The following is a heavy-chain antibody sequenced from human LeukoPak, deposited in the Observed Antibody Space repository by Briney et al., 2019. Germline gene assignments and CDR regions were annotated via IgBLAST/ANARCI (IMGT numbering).Heavy chain of an antibody. Sequence: GASVKVSCQASGYTFTRYGISWVRPPPGQGLEWMRWISAYNGNTNSAQKHQGRVTMTTDTSTSTAYMELRSLRSDDTAVYYCAREVLDYYGMDVWGQGTTVTVSS. CDR3: AREVLDYYGMDV. CDR1: GYTFTRYG. V-gene: IGHV1-18*01. J-gene: IGHJ6*02. CDR2: ISAYNGNT. D-gene: IGHD3-3*01.